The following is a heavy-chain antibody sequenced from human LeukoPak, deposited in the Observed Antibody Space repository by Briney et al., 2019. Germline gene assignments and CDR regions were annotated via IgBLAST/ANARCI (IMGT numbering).Heavy chain of an antibody. V-gene: IGHV3-21*01. Sequence: GGSLRLSCAASGFTFSSYSMNWVRQAPGKGLEWVSSISSSSSYIYYADSVKGRFTISRDNAKNSLYLQMNSLRAEDTAVYYWARAIAFGSGWPYYYGMDVWGQGTTVTVSS. CDR2: ISSSSSYI. CDR3: ARAIAFGSGWPYYYGMDV. D-gene: IGHD6-19*01. J-gene: IGHJ6*02. CDR1: GFTFSSYS.